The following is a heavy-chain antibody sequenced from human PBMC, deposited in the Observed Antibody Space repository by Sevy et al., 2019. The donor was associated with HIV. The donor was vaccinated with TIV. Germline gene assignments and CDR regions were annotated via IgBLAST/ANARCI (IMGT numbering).Heavy chain of an antibody. V-gene: IGHV3-48*02. D-gene: IGHD3-10*01. CDR3: AGSITMVRGVIITGPYFDY. J-gene: IGHJ4*02. CDR1: RFTFSSYS. CDR2: ISSSSSTI. Sequence: GGSLRLSCAASRFTFSSYSMNWVRQAPGKGLEWVSYISSSSSTIYYADSVKGRFTISRDNAKNSLYLQMNSLRDDDTAVYYCAGSITMVRGVIITGPYFDYWGQGTLVTVSS.